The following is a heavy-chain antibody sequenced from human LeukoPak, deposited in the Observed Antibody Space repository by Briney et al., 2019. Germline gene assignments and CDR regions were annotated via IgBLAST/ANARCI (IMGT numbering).Heavy chain of an antibody. D-gene: IGHD1-26*01. CDR3: AKRGAEVGASVAPGDY. CDR1: GFSFSNYN. J-gene: IGHJ4*02. V-gene: IGHV3-23*01. Sequence: GGSLRLSCAASGFSFSNYNMNWVRQAPGKGLEWVSGISGSGSAYYADSVKGRFSISRDKSKNTMYLQMDSLRAEDTAVYYCAKRGAEVGASVAPGDYWGQGTLLTVSS. CDR2: ISGSGSA.